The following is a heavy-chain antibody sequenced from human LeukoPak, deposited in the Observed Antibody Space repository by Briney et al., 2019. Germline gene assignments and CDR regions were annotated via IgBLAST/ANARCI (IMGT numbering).Heavy chain of an antibody. V-gene: IGHV1-18*01. J-gene: IGHJ1*01. CDR2: ISAYYGTT. CDR1: GYTFTTYG. D-gene: IGHD3-22*01. CDR3: VREGGSSGYYYFQY. Sequence: ASVKVSCKASGYTFTTYGISWVRQAPGQGLEWMGWISAYYGTTDYARKLQGRVTMTTDTPTSTAYMELRSLRSDDTAVYFCVREGGSSGYYYFQYWGQGTLVTVSS.